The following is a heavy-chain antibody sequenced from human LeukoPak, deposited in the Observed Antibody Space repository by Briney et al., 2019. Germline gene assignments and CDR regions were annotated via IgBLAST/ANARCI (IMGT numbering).Heavy chain of an antibody. J-gene: IGHJ5*02. V-gene: IGHV1-18*01. D-gene: IGHD3-22*01. CDR1: GYTFTSYG. CDR3: ARDGDYYDSSGYYYSNWFDP. CDR2: ISAYNGNT. Sequence: ASVKVSCKAAGYTFTSYGSSWGRQAPGQGLEWMGWISAYNGNTNYAQKLQGRVTMTTDTSTSTAYMELRSLRSDDTAVYYCARDGDYYDSSGYYYSNWFDPWGQGTLVTVPS.